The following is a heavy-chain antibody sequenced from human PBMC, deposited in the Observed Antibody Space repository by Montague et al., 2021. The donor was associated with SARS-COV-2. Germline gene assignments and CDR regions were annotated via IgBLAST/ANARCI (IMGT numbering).Heavy chain of an antibody. D-gene: IGHD1-1*01. CDR2: IHSGGNT. Sequence: TLSLTCTISGGSISRDHDYWSWIRQPAGKGLEWIGRIHSGGNTDYNASLKSRVTISLDLSKRQFSLTLRSVTAADTAVYYCARDLVHRGPEDCWGQGTLVTVSS. J-gene: IGHJ4*02. V-gene: IGHV4-61*02. CDR3: ARDLVHRGPEDC. CDR1: GGSISRDHDY.